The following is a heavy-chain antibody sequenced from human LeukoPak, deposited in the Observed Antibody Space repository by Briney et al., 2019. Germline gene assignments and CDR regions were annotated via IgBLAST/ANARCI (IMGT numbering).Heavy chain of an antibody. CDR3: ARALHSYGDYDGWYFDL. J-gene: IGHJ2*01. V-gene: IGHV4-59*08. Sequence: KPSETLSLTCTVSGGSISSYYWSWIRQPPGKGLEWIGYIYYSGSTNYNPSLKSRVTISVDTSKNQFSLKLSSVTAADTAVYYCARALHSYGDYDGWYFDLWGRGTLVTVSS. CDR2: IYYSGST. D-gene: IGHD4-17*01. CDR1: GGSISSYY.